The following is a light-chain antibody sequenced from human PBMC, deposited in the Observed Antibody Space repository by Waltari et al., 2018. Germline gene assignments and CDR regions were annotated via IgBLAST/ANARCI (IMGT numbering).Light chain of an antibody. CDR1: QDISNY. CDR3: QQYDNLLIT. J-gene: IGKJ3*01. CDR2: DAS. V-gene: IGKV1-33*01. Sequence: IQLTLAASSVSASVADKVTITCQASQDISNYLNWYQQKPGKAPKLLIYDASNLETGVPSRFSGSGSGTDFTFTISSLQPEDIATYYCQQYDNLLITFGPGTKVDIK.